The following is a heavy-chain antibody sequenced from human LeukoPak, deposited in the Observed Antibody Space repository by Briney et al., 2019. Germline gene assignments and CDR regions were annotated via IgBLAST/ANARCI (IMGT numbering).Heavy chain of an antibody. CDR1: GGSISSYY. D-gene: IGHD1-14*01. J-gene: IGHJ3*02. Sequence: PSETLSLTCTVSGGSISSYYWSWIRQPPGKGLEWIGEINHSGSTNYNPSLKSRVTISVDTSKNQFSLKLSSVTAADTAVYYCARHGNLDFAFDIWGQGTMVTVSS. CDR2: INHSGST. CDR3: ARHGNLDFAFDI. V-gene: IGHV4-34*01.